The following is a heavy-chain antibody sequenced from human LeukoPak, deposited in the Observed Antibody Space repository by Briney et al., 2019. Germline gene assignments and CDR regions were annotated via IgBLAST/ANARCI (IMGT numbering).Heavy chain of an antibody. CDR2: IYSGGST. V-gene: IGHV3-53*01. CDR1: GFTVSSNY. Sequence: GGSLRLSCAASGFTVSSNYMSWVRQAPGKGLEWVSVIYSGGSTYYADSVKGRFTISRDNSENTLYLQMNSLRAEDTAVYYCARGEYYYDSSGYYSYYFDYWGQGTLVTVSS. J-gene: IGHJ4*02. D-gene: IGHD3-22*01. CDR3: ARGEYYYDSSGYYSYYFDY.